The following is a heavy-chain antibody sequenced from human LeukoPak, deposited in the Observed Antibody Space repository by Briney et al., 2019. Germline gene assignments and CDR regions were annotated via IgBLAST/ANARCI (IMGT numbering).Heavy chain of an antibody. CDR2: INHRGTT. CDR1: GGSFSGYY. Sequence: SETLSLTCAVYGGSFSGYYWSWIRQPPGKGLEWIGEINHRGTTNYNPSLKRRVTISVDTSKNQFSLKLSSVTAADTAVYYCAVLGGVRWRYYYGMDVWGQGTTVTVSS. J-gene: IGHJ6*02. D-gene: IGHD4-23*01. CDR3: AVLGGVRWRYYYGMDV. V-gene: IGHV4-34*01.